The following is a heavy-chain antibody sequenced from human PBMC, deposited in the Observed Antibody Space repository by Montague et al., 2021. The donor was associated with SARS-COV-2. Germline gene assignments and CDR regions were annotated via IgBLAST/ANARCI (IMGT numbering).Heavy chain of an antibody. J-gene: IGHJ4*02. Sequence: TLSLTCTVSGGSISSGNYYWSWIRQPAGKGLEWNGRISISGSTNYNPSLKSRVTISVDTSKNQFSLKLSSVTAADTAVYYCARDIAVAGLFDYWGQGTLVTVSS. CDR1: GGSISSGNYY. CDR2: ISISGST. CDR3: ARDIAVAGLFDY. V-gene: IGHV4-61*02. D-gene: IGHD6-19*01.